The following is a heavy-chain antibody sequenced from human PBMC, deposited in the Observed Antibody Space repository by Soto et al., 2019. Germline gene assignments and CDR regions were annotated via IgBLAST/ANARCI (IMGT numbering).Heavy chain of an antibody. D-gene: IGHD5-12*01. CDR1: AGSISSGGFY. CDR3: ARDRGGYGVFDY. J-gene: IGHJ4*02. Sequence: SETLSLTCSVSAGSISSGGFYWNWIRQPPGKGLEWIGYIYHSGGTYSSPSLRSRVTISVDTSKNQFTLKLSSVTAADTAVYYCARDRGGYGVFDYWGQGTLVTVSS. CDR2: IYHSGGT. V-gene: IGHV4-31*03.